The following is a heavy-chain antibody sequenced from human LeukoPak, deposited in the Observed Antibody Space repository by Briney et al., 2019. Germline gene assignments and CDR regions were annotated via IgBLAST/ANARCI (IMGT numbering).Heavy chain of an antibody. Sequence: GASVKVSCKASGYTFTSYDINWVRQATGQGLEWMGWMNLNSGNTGYAQKFQGRVTMTRNTSISTAYMELSSLRSEDTAVYYCARGGRFLESVRISDYYMDVWGKGTTVTVSS. CDR2: MNLNSGNT. V-gene: IGHV1-8*01. D-gene: IGHD3-3*01. J-gene: IGHJ6*03. CDR1: GYTFTSYD. CDR3: ARGGRFLESVRISDYYMDV.